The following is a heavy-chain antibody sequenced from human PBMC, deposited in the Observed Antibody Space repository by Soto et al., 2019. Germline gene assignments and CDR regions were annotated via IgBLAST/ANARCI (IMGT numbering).Heavy chain of an antibody. V-gene: IGHV3-33*01. CDR1: GFTFSSYG. D-gene: IGHD5-12*01. CDR3: ARGAGASWILGS. CDR2: IWYDGTKK. J-gene: IGHJ5*02. Sequence: QVQLVESGGGVVQPGRSLRLSCAASGFTFSSYGIHWVRQAPGKGLEWVALIWYDGTKKYYGDSVKGRFTISRDDSKNTVYLDLNSLRVEDSAVYYWARGAGASWILGSWGQGTLVTVSS.